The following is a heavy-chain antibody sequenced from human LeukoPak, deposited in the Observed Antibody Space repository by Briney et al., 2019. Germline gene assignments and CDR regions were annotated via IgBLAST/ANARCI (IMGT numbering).Heavy chain of an antibody. V-gene: IGHV3-66*03. CDR3: ARDRAALQDWVEFDP. CDR2: IRDSGEA. J-gene: IGHJ5*02. CDR1: GFSLSGYW. D-gene: IGHD3/OR15-3a*01. Sequence: GGSLRLSCAAYGFSLSGYWMSWVRQAPGKGLEWVGLIRDSGEAFYADFVRGRFAISRDESENTLYLQMNSLRVEDTAVYFCARDRAALQDWVEFDPWGQGTPVIVSS.